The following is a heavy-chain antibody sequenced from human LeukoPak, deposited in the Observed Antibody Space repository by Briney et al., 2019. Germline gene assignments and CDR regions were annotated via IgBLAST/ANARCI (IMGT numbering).Heavy chain of an antibody. Sequence: PGGSLRLSCAAAGFTFKNYNMNWVRQAPGKGLEWVSYISSSSTTIYYADSVKGRFTISRDNAKNSLYLQMSSLRAEDTAVYYCARDFRGLSWYFDYWGQGSLVIVSS. CDR1: GFTFKNYN. CDR2: ISSSSTTI. V-gene: IGHV3-48*01. D-gene: IGHD3-10*01. J-gene: IGHJ4*02. CDR3: ARDFRGLSWYFDY.